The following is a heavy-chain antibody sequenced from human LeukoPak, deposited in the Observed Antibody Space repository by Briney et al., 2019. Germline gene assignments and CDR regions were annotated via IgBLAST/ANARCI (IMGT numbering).Heavy chain of an antibody. CDR1: AFTFSNYG. D-gene: IGHD2-21*02. CDR2: ISSTSTTK. CDR3: VGCGGDCYREAFDI. Sequence: GGSLRLSCAASAFTFSNYGMNWVRQTPGKGLEWVSYISSTSTTKSYADSVKGRFTISRDNAKNSLYLQMNSLRAEDTAVYYCVGCGGDCYREAFDIWGQGTMVTVSS. V-gene: IGHV3-48*04. J-gene: IGHJ3*02.